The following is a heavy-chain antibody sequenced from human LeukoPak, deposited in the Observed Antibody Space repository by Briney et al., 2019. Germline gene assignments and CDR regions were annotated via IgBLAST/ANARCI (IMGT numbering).Heavy chain of an antibody. CDR3: ARGAEDYAPGGDYMDV. V-gene: IGHV1-2*02. CDR1: GYTFTGYY. Sequence: ASVKVSCKASGYTFTGYYMHWVRQAPGQGLEWMGWINPNSGGTNYAQKFQGRVTMTRDTSISTAYMELSRLRSDDTAVYYCARGAEDYAPGGDYMDVWGKGTTVTISS. J-gene: IGHJ6*03. D-gene: IGHD3-16*01. CDR2: INPNSGGT.